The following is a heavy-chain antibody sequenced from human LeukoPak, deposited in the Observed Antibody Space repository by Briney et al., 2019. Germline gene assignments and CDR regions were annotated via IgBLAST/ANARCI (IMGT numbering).Heavy chain of an antibody. CDR3: AREQWIVATMKHFDY. CDR2: IYHSGST. J-gene: IGHJ4*02. Sequence: SETLSLTCTVSGYSISSGYYWGWIRQPPGKGLEWIGSIYHSGSTYYNPSLKSRVTISVDTSKNQFSLKLSSVTAADTAVYYCAREQWIVATMKHFDYWGQGTLVTVSS. V-gene: IGHV4-38-2*02. D-gene: IGHD5-12*01. CDR1: GYSISSGYY.